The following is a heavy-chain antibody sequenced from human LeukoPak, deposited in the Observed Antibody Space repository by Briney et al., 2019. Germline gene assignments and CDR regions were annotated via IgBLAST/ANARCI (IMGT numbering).Heavy chain of an antibody. V-gene: IGHV1-2*02. CDR1: GYTFTGYY. CDR3: ARDRAYSSSWYGTPSLDY. J-gene: IGHJ4*02. Sequence: ASVKVSCKASGYTFTGYYMHWVRQAPGQGLEWMGWINPNSGGTNYAQKFQGRVTMTRDTSISTAYMELSRLRSDDTAVYYCARDRAYSSSWYGTPSLDYWGQGTLVTVSS. CDR2: INPNSGGT. D-gene: IGHD6-13*01.